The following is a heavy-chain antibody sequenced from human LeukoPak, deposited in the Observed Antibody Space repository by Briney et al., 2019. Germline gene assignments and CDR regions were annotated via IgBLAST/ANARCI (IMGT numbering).Heavy chain of an antibody. J-gene: IGHJ5*02. V-gene: IGHV3-74*01. D-gene: IGHD6-13*01. CDR1: GFTFSTYW. Sequence: GGSLRLSCAASGFTFSTYWMHWVRQVPGKGLVWVSRISGDGSTTSYADSVKGRFTISRDNAKNTLHLQMNSLRAEDTAVYYCARDLGGSSSSSGFDPWGQGTLVTVSS. CDR2: ISGDGSTT. CDR3: ARDLGGSSSSSGFDP.